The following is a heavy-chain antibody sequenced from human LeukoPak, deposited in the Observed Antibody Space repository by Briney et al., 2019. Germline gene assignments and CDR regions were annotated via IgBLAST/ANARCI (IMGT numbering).Heavy chain of an antibody. Sequence: GGSLGLSCAASGFTFSSYSMNWVRQAPGKGLEWVSYISSSSSTIYYADSVKGRFTISRDNAKNSLYLQMNSLRAEDTAVYYCAREGSGWYQRKNPFDYWGQGTLVTVSS. D-gene: IGHD6-19*01. CDR1: GFTFSSYS. CDR2: ISSSSSTI. V-gene: IGHV3-48*01. J-gene: IGHJ4*02. CDR3: AREGSGWYQRKNPFDY.